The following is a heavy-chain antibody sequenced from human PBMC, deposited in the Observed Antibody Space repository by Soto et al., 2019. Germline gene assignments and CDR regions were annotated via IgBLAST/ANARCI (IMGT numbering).Heavy chain of an antibody. CDR1: GFTFTTDW. J-gene: IGHJ4*02. CDR2: IKRDGSES. D-gene: IGHD6-25*01. Sequence: EVQLVESGGGLVQPGGSLRLSCAASGFTFTTDWASWVRQAPGKGLEWVANIKRDGSESNYADSVKGRFTIPRDNAKNYPYLKMNSLSAHDPAVFYGESEGSAWQFDYWGQGALVTVSS. V-gene: IGHV3-7*01. CDR3: ESEGSAWQFDY.